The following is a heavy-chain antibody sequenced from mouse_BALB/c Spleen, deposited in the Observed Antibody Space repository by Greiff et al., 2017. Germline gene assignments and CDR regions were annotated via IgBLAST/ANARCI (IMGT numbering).Heavy chain of an antibody. CDR3: ARFYYGSSRGFAY. Sequence: VQLKQSGAELVRPGALVKLSCKASGFNIKDYYMHWVKQRPEQGLEWIGWIDPENGNTIYDPKFQGKASITADTSSNTAYLQLSSLTSEDTAVYYCARFYYGSSRGFAYWGQGTLVTVSA. CDR1: GFNIKDYY. J-gene: IGHJ3*01. D-gene: IGHD1-1*01. CDR2: IDPENGNT. V-gene: IGHV14-1*02.